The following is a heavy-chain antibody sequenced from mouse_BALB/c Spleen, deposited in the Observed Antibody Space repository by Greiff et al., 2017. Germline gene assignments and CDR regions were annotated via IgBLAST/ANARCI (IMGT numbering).Heavy chain of an antibody. CDR3: ARGGYYGDWYFDV. V-gene: IGHV5-6-5*01. D-gene: IGHD1-1*01. CDR2: ISSGGST. J-gene: IGHJ1*01. CDR1: GFTFSSYA. Sequence: EVMLVESGGGLVKPGGSLKLSCAASGFTFSSYAMSWVRQTPEKRLEWVASISSGGSTYYPDSVKGRFTISRDNARNILYLQMSSLRSEDTAMYYCARGGYYGDWYFDVWGAGTTVTVSS.